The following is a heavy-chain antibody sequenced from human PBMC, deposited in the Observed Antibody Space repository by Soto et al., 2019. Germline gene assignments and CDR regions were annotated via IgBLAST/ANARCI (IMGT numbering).Heavy chain of an antibody. D-gene: IGHD4-4*01. Sequence: QVQLVQSGAEVKKPGSSVKVSCKASGGTFSSYAISWVRQAPGQGLEWMGGLIPIFGTADYAQKFQGRVTITADASTSTAYMELSSLRSDDTAVYYCATHTVVTPGNYYSGMDVWGQGTTVTVSS. CDR3: ATHTVVTPGNYYSGMDV. J-gene: IGHJ6*02. CDR2: LIPIFGTA. CDR1: GGTFSSYA. V-gene: IGHV1-69*12.